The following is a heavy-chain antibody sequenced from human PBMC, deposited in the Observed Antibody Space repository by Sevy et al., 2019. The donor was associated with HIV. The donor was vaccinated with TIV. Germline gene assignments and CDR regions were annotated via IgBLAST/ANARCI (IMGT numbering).Heavy chain of an antibody. V-gene: IGHV3-21*01. CDR1: GFTFSSYT. CDR3: ARRETDFWSGTAAFDI. D-gene: IGHD3-3*01. J-gene: IGHJ3*02. Sequence: GGSLRLSCAASGFTFSSYTMNWVRQAPGKGLEWVSSISSSSSYIYYADSVKGRFTISRDNAKNSLYLQMNSLRAEDTAVYYCARRETDFWSGTAAFDIGGQGTMVTVSS. CDR2: ISSSSSYI.